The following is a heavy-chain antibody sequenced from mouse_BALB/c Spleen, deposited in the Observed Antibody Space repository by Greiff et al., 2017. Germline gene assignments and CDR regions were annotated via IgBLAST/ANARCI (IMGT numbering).Heavy chain of an antibody. CDR3: ARGWEYGKRDFDY. CDR1: GYTFTSYV. D-gene: IGHD2-10*02. J-gene: IGHJ2*01. CDR2: INPYNDGT. V-gene: IGHV1-14*01. Sequence: EVQLQQSGPELVKPGASVKMSCKASGYTFTSYVMHWVKQKPGQGLEWIGYINPYNDGTKYNEKFKGKATLTSDKSSSTAYMELSSLTSEDSAVYYCARGWEYGKRDFDYWGQGTTLTVSS.